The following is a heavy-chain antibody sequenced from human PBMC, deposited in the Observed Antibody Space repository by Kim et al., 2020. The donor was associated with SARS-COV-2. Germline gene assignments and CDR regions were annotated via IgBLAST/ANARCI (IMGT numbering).Heavy chain of an antibody. J-gene: IGHJ4*02. D-gene: IGHD2-15*01. Sequence: GESLKISCKGSGYSFTSYWIGWVRQMPGKGLEWMGIIYPGDSDTRYSPSFQGQVTISADKSISTAYLQWSSLKASDTAMYYCARLVFSYCSGGSCRGGNFDYWGQGTLVTVSS. CDR2: IYPGDSDT. CDR3: ARLVFSYCSGGSCRGGNFDY. CDR1: GYSFTSYW. V-gene: IGHV5-51*01.